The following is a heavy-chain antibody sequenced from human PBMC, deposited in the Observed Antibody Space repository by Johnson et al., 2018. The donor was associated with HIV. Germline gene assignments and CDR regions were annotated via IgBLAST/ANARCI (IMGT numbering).Heavy chain of an antibody. Sequence: VQLVESGGGVVQPGRSLRLSCAASGFLFSRYAMHWVRQAPGKGLEWVSVIYSGGSIYFADSVKGRFTISRDNSKNTLYLQMNSLRAEDTAVYYCARACRDGYTCDAFDIWGQGTMVTVSS. J-gene: IGHJ3*02. CDR3: ARACRDGYTCDAFDI. V-gene: IGHV3-66*01. CDR2: IYSGGSI. CDR1: GFLFSRYA. D-gene: IGHD5-24*01.